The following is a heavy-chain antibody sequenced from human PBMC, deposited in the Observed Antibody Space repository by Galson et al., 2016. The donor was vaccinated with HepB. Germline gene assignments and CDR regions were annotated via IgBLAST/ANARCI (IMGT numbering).Heavy chain of an antibody. V-gene: IGHV3-74*01. D-gene: IGHD3-3*01. Sequence: SLRLSCAASGFTLSSYWMHWVRQAPGKGLVWASRINGDGSDTWYVDSVKGRFTISRDNAKNTLYLEMNSLRVEDTAVYYCARTFWSGYRAFDYWGQGTLVTVSS. J-gene: IGHJ4*02. CDR2: INGDGSDT. CDR3: ARTFWSGYRAFDY. CDR1: GFTLSSYW.